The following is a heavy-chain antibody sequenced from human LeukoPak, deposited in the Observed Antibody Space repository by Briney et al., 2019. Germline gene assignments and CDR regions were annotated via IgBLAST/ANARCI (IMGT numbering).Heavy chain of an antibody. J-gene: IGHJ4*02. Sequence: SETLSLTCTVSGYSISTGYYWDWIRQPPGKGLEWIGTFYHGGSTYYNPSLKSRVTISADTSKNHFSLTLTSVAAADTAIYYCARSGFGTTNIYSYFAYWGQGTLVTVSS. CDR1: GYSISTGYY. CDR3: ARSGFGTTNIYSYFAY. V-gene: IGHV4-38-2*02. D-gene: IGHD1-7*01. CDR2: FYHGGST.